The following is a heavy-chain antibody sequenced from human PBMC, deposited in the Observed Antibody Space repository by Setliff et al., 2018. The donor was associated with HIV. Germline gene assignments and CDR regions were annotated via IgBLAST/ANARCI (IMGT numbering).Heavy chain of an antibody. CDR2: IKEDGSEK. CDR3: ARDRYSGSSTDY. Sequence: GSLRLSCAASGFLFHTYWMSWVRQAPGKGLEWVANIKEDGSEKYYVDSVKGRFTISRDNAENSLYLQMNSLRAEDTAVYYCARDRYSGSSTDYWGQGTLVTVSS. J-gene: IGHJ4*02. V-gene: IGHV3-7*01. D-gene: IGHD1-26*01. CDR1: GFLFHTYW.